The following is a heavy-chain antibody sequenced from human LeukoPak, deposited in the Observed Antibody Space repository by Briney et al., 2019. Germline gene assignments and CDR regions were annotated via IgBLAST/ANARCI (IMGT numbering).Heavy chain of an antibody. J-gene: IGHJ4*02. D-gene: IGHD3-22*01. CDR2: INPNSGGT. CDR1: GYTFTGYY. V-gene: IGHV1-2*02. CDR3: ARDIRTRYDSSGYSFYY. Sequence: ASVKVPCKASGYTFTGYYMHWVRQAPGQGLEWMGWINPNSGGTNYAQKFQGRVTMTRDTSISTAYMELSRLRSDDTAVYYCARDIRTRYDSSGYSFYYWGQGTLVTVSS.